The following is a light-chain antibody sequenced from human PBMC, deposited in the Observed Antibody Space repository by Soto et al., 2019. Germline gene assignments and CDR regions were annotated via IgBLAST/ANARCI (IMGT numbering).Light chain of an antibody. J-gene: IGLJ1*01. CDR3: HSYDSRLNCYV. V-gene: IGLV3-21*02. Sequence: SYELTQPPSVSVAPGQTARITCEGNNIGSKSVHWYQQKPGQAPVLVVYGDSDRPSGTPERFSGSKSDTSASLAITGLQADDEADYYCHSYDSRLNCYVFGTGTKVTVL. CDR2: GDS. CDR1: NIGSKS.